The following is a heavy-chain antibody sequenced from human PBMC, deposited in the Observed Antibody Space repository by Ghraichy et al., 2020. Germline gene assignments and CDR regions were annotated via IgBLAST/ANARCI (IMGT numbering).Heavy chain of an antibody. D-gene: IGHD6-13*01. CDR2: ISRDGGST. V-gene: IGHV3-64*04. CDR3: ARVGRMWQQLVPEDNDYCGYIDV. CDR1: GFTFSSYA. Sequence: GGSLRLSCSASGFTFSSYAMHWVRQAPGKGLECVAAISRDGGSTYYADSVKGRFTISRDNSKNTLYLQMSSLRAEDTAVYYCARVGRMWQQLVPEDNDYCGYIDVWGKGTTVTVSS. J-gene: IGHJ6*03.